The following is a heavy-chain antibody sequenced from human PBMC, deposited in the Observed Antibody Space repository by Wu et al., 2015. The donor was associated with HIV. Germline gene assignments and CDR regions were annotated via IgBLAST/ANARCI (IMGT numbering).Heavy chain of an antibody. CDR2: STLLFGTT. CDR3: ARELEDPAIMVRAGFDP. D-gene: IGHD3-10*01. CDR1: GGIFSNYA. J-gene: IGHJ5*02. Sequence: QVQLVQSGPEVKKPGSSVKVSCKASGGIFSNYAINWVRQAPGQGLEWMGGSTLLFGTTNYAQKFQARVTITSDVYTTTAYMEMTSLRSEDTAIYYCARELEDPAIMVRAGFDPWGQGTLVTVSS. V-gene: IGHV1-69*05.